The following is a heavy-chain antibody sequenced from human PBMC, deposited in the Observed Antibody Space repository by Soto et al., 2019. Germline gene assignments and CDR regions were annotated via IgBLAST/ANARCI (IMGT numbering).Heavy chain of an antibody. J-gene: IGHJ2*01. CDR1: GFSFGSYA. CDR3: ARDARTGIHWYFDL. Sequence: QVQLVESGGGVVQPGRSLRLSCAGSGFSFGSYAMHWVRQAPGKGLEWVAAISYDGSDKYYADSVKGRFTISRDNYKNTLYLQMNSLRVEDMAVFHCARDARTGIHWYFDLWGRGTLVALSS. CDR2: ISYDGSDK. V-gene: IGHV3-30-3*01. D-gene: IGHD7-27*01.